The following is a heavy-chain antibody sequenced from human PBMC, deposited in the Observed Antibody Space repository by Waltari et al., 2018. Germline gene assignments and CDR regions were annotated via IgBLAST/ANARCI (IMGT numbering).Heavy chain of an antibody. Sequence: QVQLQESGPGLVKPSETLSLTCAVSGHSISSTYYWGWIRQSPGKGLGWIANIYHSGSTYYNPSLKSRVTISLDTSKNRFSLNLRSVTAADTAVYYCAAYLPDWGRGRDYWGQGTLVTVSS. CDR3: AAYLPDWGRGRDY. CDR1: GHSISSTYY. CDR2: IYHSGST. V-gene: IGHV4-38-2*01. D-gene: IGHD7-27*01. J-gene: IGHJ4*02.